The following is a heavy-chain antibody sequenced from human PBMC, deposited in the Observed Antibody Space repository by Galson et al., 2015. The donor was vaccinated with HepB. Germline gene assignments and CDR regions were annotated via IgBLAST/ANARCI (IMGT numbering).Heavy chain of an antibody. D-gene: IGHD3-3*01. V-gene: IGHV3-21*01. Sequence: SLRLSCAASGFTFSSHSMNWVRQAPGKGLEWVSSISSSSSYIYYADSVKGRFTISRDNAKNSLYLQMNSLRAEDTAVYYCARERERETYYDFWSGYAYYYGMDVWGQGTTVTVSS. CDR3: ARERERETYYDFWSGYAYYYGMDV. J-gene: IGHJ6*02. CDR2: ISSSSSYI. CDR1: GFTFSSHS.